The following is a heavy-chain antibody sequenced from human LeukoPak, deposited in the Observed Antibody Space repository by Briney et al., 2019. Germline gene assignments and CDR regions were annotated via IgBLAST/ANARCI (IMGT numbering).Heavy chain of an antibody. D-gene: IGHD4-23*01. Sequence: GGSLRLSCAASGFTFSSYGMHRVRQAPGKGLEWVAVIWYDGSNKYYADSVKGRFTISRDNSKNTLYLQMNSLRAEDTAVYYCARGRDVVTDAFDIWGQGTMVTVSS. V-gene: IGHV3-33*01. CDR3: ARGRDVVTDAFDI. CDR2: IWYDGSNK. J-gene: IGHJ3*02. CDR1: GFTFSSYG.